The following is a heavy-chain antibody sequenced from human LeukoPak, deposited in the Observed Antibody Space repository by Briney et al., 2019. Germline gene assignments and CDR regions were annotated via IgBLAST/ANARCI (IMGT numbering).Heavy chain of an antibody. CDR1: GFTFSIYW. CDR2: IKQDGSEK. Sequence: GGSLRLSCAASGFTFSIYWMSRVRQAPGKGLEWVANIKQDGSEKYYVDSVKGRFTISRDNAKNSLYLEMNSLRAEDTAVYYCARDQRWRFNFDSWGQGILVTVSS. J-gene: IGHJ4*02. V-gene: IGHV3-7*01. CDR3: ARDQRWRFNFDS. D-gene: IGHD4-23*01.